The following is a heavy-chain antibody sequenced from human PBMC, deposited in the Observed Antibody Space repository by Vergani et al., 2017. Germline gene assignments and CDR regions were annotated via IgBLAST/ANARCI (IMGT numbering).Heavy chain of an antibody. CDR2: IYYSGST. CDR1: GGSISSYY. Sequence: QVQLQESGPGLVKPSETLSLTCTVSGGSISSYYWSWIRQPPGKGLEWIGYIYYSGSTNYNPSLKSRVTISVDTSKNQFSLKLSSVTAADTAVYYCARLKGEYYDILTGYYHFDYWGQGTLVTVSS. CDR3: ARLKGEYYDILTGYYHFDY. V-gene: IGHV4-59*01. D-gene: IGHD3-9*01. J-gene: IGHJ4*02.